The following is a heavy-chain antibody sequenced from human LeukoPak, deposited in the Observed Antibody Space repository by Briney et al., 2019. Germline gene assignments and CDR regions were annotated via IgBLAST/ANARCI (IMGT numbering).Heavy chain of an antibody. CDR3: ARDGYSSSWGGIDY. Sequence: SETLSLTCTVSGGSISSGDYYWSWIRQPPGKGLEWIGYIYYSGSTYYNPSLKSRVTISVDTSKSQFSLKLSSVTAADTAVYYCARDGYSSSWGGIDYWGQGTLVTVSS. CDR1: GGSISSGDYY. V-gene: IGHV4-30-4*08. D-gene: IGHD6-13*01. CDR2: IYYSGST. J-gene: IGHJ4*02.